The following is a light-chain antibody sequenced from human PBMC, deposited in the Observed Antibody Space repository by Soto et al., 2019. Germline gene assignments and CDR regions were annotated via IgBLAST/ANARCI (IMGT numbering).Light chain of an antibody. J-gene: IGKJ5*01. CDR2: DAS. CDR1: QSVSSRY. V-gene: IGKV3-20*01. Sequence: LTKSLGAVCLYPGERATLSCRASQSVSSRYLAWYQQKPGQAPRLLIYDASSRASGIPDRFSGSGSGTDFTLTISRLEPEDVTVYCCPQYASSPIPFGEGTRLAIK. CDR3: PQYASSPIP.